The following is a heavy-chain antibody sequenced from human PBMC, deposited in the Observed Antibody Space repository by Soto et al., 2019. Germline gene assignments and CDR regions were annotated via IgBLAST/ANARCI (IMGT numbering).Heavy chain of an antibody. V-gene: IGHV4-30-4*01. J-gene: IGHJ6*02. CDR3: ARDLWVEPELYYYGMDV. CDR2: IFYSGTT. Sequence: SETLSLTCTVSGDSISSADYYWSWIRQTPGKGLEWIGHIFYSGTTYYNPSLKSRLTISVDTSKNHFSLRLTSVTAADTAAYYCARDLWVEPELYYYGMDVWGQGTTVTVSS. D-gene: IGHD1-1*01. CDR1: GDSISSADYY.